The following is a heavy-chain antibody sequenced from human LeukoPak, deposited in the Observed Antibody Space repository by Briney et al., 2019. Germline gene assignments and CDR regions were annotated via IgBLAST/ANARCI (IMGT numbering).Heavy chain of an antibody. V-gene: IGHV1-18*01. D-gene: IGHD3-10*01. J-gene: IGHJ4*02. CDR1: GYTFTSYG. Sequence: VASVKVSCKASGYTFTSYGISWVRQAPGQGLEWMGWISAYNGNTNFAQKFQDRVTMTTDTSTSTAYMELRSLRSDDTAVYYCARGDAGLRELLYPIDYWGQGTLVTVSS. CDR3: ARGDAGLRELLYPIDY. CDR2: ISAYNGNT.